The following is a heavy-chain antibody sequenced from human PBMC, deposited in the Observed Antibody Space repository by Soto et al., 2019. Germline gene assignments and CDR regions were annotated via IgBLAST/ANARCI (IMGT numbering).Heavy chain of an antibody. V-gene: IGHV3-33*01. CDR3: ARVLAGYCSSNSCYHLGPFDY. D-gene: IGHD2-2*01. Sequence: PGGSLRLSCAASGFTFSSYGMHWVRQAPGKGLEWVAVIWYDGSNKYYADSVKGRFTISRDNSKNTLYLQMNSLRAEDTAVYYCARVLAGYCSSNSCYHLGPFDYWGQGTLVTVSS. CDR2: IWYDGSNK. CDR1: GFTFSSYG. J-gene: IGHJ4*02.